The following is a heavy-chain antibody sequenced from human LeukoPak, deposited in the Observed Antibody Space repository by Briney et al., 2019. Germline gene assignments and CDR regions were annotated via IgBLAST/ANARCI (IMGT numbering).Heavy chain of an antibody. D-gene: IGHD3-10*01. CDR3: ARGTHYYGSGSYYNNWFDP. CDR2: IYYSGST. CDR1: GRSISSYY. Sequence: PSETLSLTCTVSGRSISSYYWSWIRQPPGKGLEWIGYIYYSGSTNYNPSLKSRVTISVDTSKNQFSLKLSSVTAADTAVYYCARGTHYYGSGSYYNNWFDPWGQGTLVTVSS. J-gene: IGHJ5*02. V-gene: IGHV4-59*12.